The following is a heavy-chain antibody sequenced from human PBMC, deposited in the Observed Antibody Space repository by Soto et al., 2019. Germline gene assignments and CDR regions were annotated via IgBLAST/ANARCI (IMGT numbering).Heavy chain of an antibody. V-gene: IGHV3-7*01. CDR2: IKQDGSEK. J-gene: IGHJ6*03. CDR1: GFTFSSYW. CDR3: ARDRGFRSSLQGYYYYIDV. Sequence: GVSLRLSCAASGFTFSSYWMSWVRQAPGKGLEWVANIKQDGSEKYYVDSVKGRFTISRDNAKNSLYLQMNSLRAEDTAVYYSARDRGFRSSLQGYYYYIDVWGKGTTVTVSS. D-gene: IGHD6-6*01.